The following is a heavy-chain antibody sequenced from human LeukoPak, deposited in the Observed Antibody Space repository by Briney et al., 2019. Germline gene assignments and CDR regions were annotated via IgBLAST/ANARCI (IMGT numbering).Heavy chain of an antibody. CDR2: INGVGDRA. Sequence: GGSLRLSCVVSGITFDYHALSWVRQAPGKGLEWVSGINGVGDRADYADSVRGRFIISRDISKNTLYLQMYSLRADDTAVYYCTKDLFWTGSVDSNFYMGIWGKGTRVVVSS. CDR3: TKDLFWTGSVDSNFYMGI. V-gene: IGHV3-23*01. J-gene: IGHJ6*03. D-gene: IGHD3/OR15-3a*01. CDR1: GITFDYHA.